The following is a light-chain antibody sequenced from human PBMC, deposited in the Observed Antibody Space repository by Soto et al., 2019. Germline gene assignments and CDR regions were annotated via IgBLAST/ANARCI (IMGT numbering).Light chain of an antibody. CDR2: DAS. CDR3: QQYNSYWT. V-gene: IGKV1-5*01. CDR1: QSIRRC. Sequence: DIQMTQSPSTLSASVGDRVTIACRASQSIRRCLAWYQHKPGKAPKLLIYDASSLESGVPSRFSGSGSGTEFTLTISSLQPDDFATYYCQQYNSYWTFGQGTKVEIK. J-gene: IGKJ1*01.